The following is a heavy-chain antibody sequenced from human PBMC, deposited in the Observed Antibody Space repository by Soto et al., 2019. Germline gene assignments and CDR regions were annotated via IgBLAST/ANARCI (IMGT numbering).Heavy chain of an antibody. CDR1: GDSISSSY. J-gene: IGHJ4*02. D-gene: IGHD5-18*01. CDR2: IYYSGST. CDR3: ARARRKTWIQLWFRPDY. V-gene: IGHV4-59*01. Sequence: PSETLSLTGTVSGDSISSSYWSWIRQSPGKGLEWIGYIYYSGSTNYNASLKSRVTISVDTSKNQFSLKLSSVTAADTAVYYCARARRKTWIQLWFRPDYWGQGTLVTVSS.